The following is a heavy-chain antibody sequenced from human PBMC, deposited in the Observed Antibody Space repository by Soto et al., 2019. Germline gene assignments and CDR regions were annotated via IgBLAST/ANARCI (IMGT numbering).Heavy chain of an antibody. V-gene: IGHV3-23*01. D-gene: IGHD6-13*01. CDR1: GFTFSSYA. CDR2: ISGSGGST. CDR3: AKSSDSSSWYSYYYYYGMDV. Sequence: PGGSLRLSCAASGFTFSSYAMSWVRQAPGKGLEWVSAISGSGGSTYYADSVKGRFTISRDNSKNTLYLQMNSLRAEDTAVYYCAKSSDSSSWYSYYYYYGMDVWGQGTTVTVSS. J-gene: IGHJ6*02.